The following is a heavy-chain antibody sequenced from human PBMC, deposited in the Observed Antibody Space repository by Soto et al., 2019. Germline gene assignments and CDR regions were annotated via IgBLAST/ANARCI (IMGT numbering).Heavy chain of an antibody. D-gene: IGHD2-21*02. Sequence: QVQLQESSPGLVKPSGTLSVTCSVSGISIKSSSWWTWLRQSPGKGLEWIGEIYHAGSPNYNPSFQSRVTISADTSKNFFSLRLTSVTAADAAIYYCARASSFRGDFHVWGQGTAVTISS. CDR1: GISIKSSSW. V-gene: IGHV4-4*02. CDR3: ARASSFRGDFHV. CDR2: IYHAGSP. J-gene: IGHJ6*02.